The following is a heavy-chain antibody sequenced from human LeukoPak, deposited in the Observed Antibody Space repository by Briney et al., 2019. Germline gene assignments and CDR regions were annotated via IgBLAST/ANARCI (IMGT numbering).Heavy chain of an antibody. CDR3: AKDKAKVRGQGWFDP. CDR2: ISYSGST. D-gene: IGHD3-10*01. V-gene: IGHV4-39*07. Sequence: SETLSLTCTVSSGSISTSNYYWGWIRQPPGKGLEWIGIISYSGSTYYNPSLKSRVTISVDTSKNQFSLNLSSVTAADTAVYYCAKDKAKVRGQGWFDPWGQGTLVTVSS. CDR1: SGSISTSNYY. J-gene: IGHJ5*02.